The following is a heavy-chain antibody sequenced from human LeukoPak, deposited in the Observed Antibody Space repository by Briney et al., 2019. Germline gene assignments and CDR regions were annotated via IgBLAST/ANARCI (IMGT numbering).Heavy chain of an antibody. CDR3: ARGGGDY. CDR1: GFTFSDYW. Sequence: GGSLRLSCAASGFTFSDYWMTWVRQAPGKGLEWVANIKQDGSDKKYVDSVKGRFTISRDNAKNSLYLQMDSLRDEDTAVYYCARGGGDYWGQGTLVTVTS. D-gene: IGHD1-26*01. V-gene: IGHV3-7*01. J-gene: IGHJ4*02. CDR2: IKQDGSDK.